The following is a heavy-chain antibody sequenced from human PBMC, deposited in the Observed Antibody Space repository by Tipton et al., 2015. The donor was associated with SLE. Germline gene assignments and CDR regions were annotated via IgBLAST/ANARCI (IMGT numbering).Heavy chain of an antibody. D-gene: IGHD6-13*01. CDR1: GGSLSNNY. Sequence: TLSLTCTVSGGSLSNNYWSWIPQPARKGLEWIGRMSFSGITHYNPSPSGRLTMSIDTSQNQFSLKLSSVTAADTAVYYCARGGGSSPPWGYYYYMDVWGKGTTVTVSS. CDR3: ARGGGSSPPWGYYYYMDV. V-gene: IGHV4-4*07. CDR2: MSFSGIT. J-gene: IGHJ6*03.